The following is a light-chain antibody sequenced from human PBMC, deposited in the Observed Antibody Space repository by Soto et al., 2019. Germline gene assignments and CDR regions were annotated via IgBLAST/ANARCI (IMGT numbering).Light chain of an antibody. V-gene: IGLV2-8*01. CDR3: SSYAGSNSVV. J-gene: IGLJ2*01. CDR2: EVS. CDR1: SSDVGGYNY. Sequence: QSALTQPPSASGSPGQSVTISCTGTSSDVGGYNYVSWYQQHPGKAPKLMIYEVSQRPPGVPDRFSGSKSGNTASLTVSGLQGEDEADYYCSSYAGSNSVVFGGGTKLTVL.